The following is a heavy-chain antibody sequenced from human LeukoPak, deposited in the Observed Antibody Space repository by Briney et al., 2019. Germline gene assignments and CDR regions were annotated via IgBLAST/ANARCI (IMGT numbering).Heavy chain of an antibody. J-gene: IGHJ4*02. CDR3: ARDGGYGEHDY. CDR2: INSDGSST. Sequence: GGSLRLSCAASGFTFSSYWMHWVRQAPGKGLVWVSRINSDGSSTSYADSAKGRFTISRDNAKNTLYLQMNSLRAEDTAVYYCARDGGYGEHDYWGQGTLVTVSS. CDR1: GFTFSSYW. V-gene: IGHV3-74*01. D-gene: IGHD4-17*01.